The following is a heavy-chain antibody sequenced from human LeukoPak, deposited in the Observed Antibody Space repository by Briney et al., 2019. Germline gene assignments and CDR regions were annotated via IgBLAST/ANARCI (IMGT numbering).Heavy chain of an antibody. CDR1: GYTFTGKY. J-gene: IGHJ4*02. V-gene: IGHV1-2*02. CDR3: ARVGGDSGRGWDPADY. Sequence: ASVKVSCKASGYTFTGKYLHWVRQAPGQGLEWMGWINPNSGGTNYTQKFQGRVTLTRDTSISTAYMALSRLRFDDTAVYFCARVGGDSGRGWDPADYWGQGTLVTVSS. D-gene: IGHD4-17*01. CDR2: INPNSGGT.